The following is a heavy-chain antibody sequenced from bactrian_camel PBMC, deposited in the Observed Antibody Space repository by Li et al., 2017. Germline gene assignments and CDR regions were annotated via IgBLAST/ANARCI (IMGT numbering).Heavy chain of an antibody. CDR2: IDSDGRI. V-gene: IGHV3S53*01. CDR1: GNIRDTTY. Sequence: HVQLVESGGGAVQAGGSLKLSCAASGNIRDTTYMAWFRQVPGKEREGVAYIDSDGRISYTDSVKGRFTISLDKTENTVYLQMNSLKPEDTAMYYCAKGLGAPWGYVSGCPYSLWGQGTQVTVS. CDR3: AKGLGAPWGYVSGCPYSL. D-gene: IGHD2*01. J-gene: IGHJ4*01.